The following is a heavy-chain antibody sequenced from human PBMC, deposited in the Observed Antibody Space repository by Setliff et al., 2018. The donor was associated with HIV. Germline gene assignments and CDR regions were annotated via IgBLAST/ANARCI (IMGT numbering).Heavy chain of an antibody. D-gene: IGHD3-3*01. Sequence: VASVMVSCKASGGTFSGYAISWVRQAPGQGLELMGGIIPIFGTANYAQKFQGRVTITADESTSTAYMELSSLRSEDTAVYYCARGEKRFLEWLPLDYYYYYYMDVWGKGITVTVSS. J-gene: IGHJ6*03. CDR2: IIPIFGTA. CDR1: GGTFSGYA. CDR3: ARGEKRFLEWLPLDYYYYYYMDV. V-gene: IGHV1-69*13.